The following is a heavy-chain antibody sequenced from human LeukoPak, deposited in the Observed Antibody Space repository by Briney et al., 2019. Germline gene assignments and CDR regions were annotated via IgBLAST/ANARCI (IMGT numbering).Heavy chain of an antibody. CDR2: IIPIFGTA. V-gene: IGHV1-69*01. D-gene: IGHD6-6*01. CDR1: GGTFSSYA. J-gene: IGHJ6*03. Sequence: SSVKVSCKASGGTFSSYAISWVRQAPGQGLEWMGGIIPIFGTANYAQKFQGRVTITADESTSTAYMELSSLRSEDTAVYYCARDGASIAARRGSWYYYYYMDVWGKGTTVTVSS. CDR3: ARDGASIAARRGSWYYYYYMDV.